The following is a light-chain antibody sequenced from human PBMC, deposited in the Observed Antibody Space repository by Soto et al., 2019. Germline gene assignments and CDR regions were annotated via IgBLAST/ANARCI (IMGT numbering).Light chain of an antibody. V-gene: IGLV2-14*01. CDR2: EVS. J-gene: IGLJ3*02. CDR3: SSYTSSSTLV. Sequence: QSVLTQPASVSGSPGQSITISCTGTSSDVGGYNYVSWYQHHPGTAPKVIIYEVSNRPSGVSSRFSGSKSGNTASLTISGLQAEDEADYFCSSYTSSSTLVFGGGTQLTVL. CDR1: SSDVGGYNY.